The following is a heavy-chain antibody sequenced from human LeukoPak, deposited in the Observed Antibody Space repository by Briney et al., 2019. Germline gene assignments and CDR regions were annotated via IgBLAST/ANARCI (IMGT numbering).Heavy chain of an antibody. Sequence: RGESLKISCKGSGYSFTSYWIGWVRQMPGKGLEWMGIIYPGDSDTRYSPSFQGQVTISADKSISTAYLQWSSLKASDTAMYYCARHGATIFGVVSAFDIWGQGTMVTVSS. J-gene: IGHJ3*02. CDR1: GYSFTSYW. V-gene: IGHV5-51*01. CDR2: IYPGDSDT. D-gene: IGHD3-3*01. CDR3: ARHGATIFGVVSAFDI.